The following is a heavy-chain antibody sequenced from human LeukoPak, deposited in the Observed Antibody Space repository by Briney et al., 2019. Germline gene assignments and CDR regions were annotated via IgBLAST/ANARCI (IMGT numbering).Heavy chain of an antibody. CDR3: ARDWTGEVAATQYNWFDP. D-gene: IGHD2-15*01. CDR2: MNPNSGAT. Sequence: ASVKVSCTASGYTFTSYDFNWLRQATGQGPEWMGWMNPNSGATGYAQKFQGRVTMTRSASINTAYMELSNLRSEDTAVYYCARDWTGEVAATQYNWFDPWGQGTLVTVSS. V-gene: IGHV1-8*01. J-gene: IGHJ5*02. CDR1: GYTFTSYD.